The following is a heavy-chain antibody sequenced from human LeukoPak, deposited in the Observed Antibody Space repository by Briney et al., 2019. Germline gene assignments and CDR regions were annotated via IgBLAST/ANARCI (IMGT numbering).Heavy chain of an antibody. CDR1: GFVFSTYA. CDR3: AKVKALDAVASYFDY. Sequence: GGSLRLSCAASGFVFSTYAMGWVRQAPGKGLEWVSAISSSGDNTYYADSVKGQFTISRDNSTNTLDLQMNSLRAEDTAMYHCAKVKALDAVASYFDYWGQGTLVTVSS. CDR2: ISSSGDNT. J-gene: IGHJ4*02. V-gene: IGHV3-23*01. D-gene: IGHD1-1*01.